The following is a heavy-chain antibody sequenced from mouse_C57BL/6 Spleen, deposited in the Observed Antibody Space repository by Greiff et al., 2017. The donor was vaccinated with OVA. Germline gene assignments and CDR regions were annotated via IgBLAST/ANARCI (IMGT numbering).Heavy chain of an antibody. Sequence: VQLQQSGAELVKPGASVKLSCTASGFNIKDYYMHWVKQRTEQGLEWIGRIDPEDGETKYSPNFQGKATIAADTSSNTAYLQLSSLTSEDTAVYYCARPYGSSYDWYLDVWGTGTTVTVSS. V-gene: IGHV14-2*01. J-gene: IGHJ1*03. CDR3: ARPYGSSYDWYLDV. CDR1: GFNIKDYY. CDR2: IDPEDGET. D-gene: IGHD1-1*01.